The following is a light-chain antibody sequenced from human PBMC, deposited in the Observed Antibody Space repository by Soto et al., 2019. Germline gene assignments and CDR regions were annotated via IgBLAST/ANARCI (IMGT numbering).Light chain of an antibody. Sequence: QSVLTQPPSVSAGTGQKVPISCSGSSSHIRKNYVSWYQQLPGTAPKLLISDNTKRPSGIPDRFSGSKSGTSATLVIAGFQTGDEAEYYCGAWDDSLGALFGGGTKVTVL. V-gene: IGLV1-51*01. J-gene: IGLJ2*01. CDR1: SSHIRKNY. CDR2: DNT. CDR3: GAWDDSLGAL.